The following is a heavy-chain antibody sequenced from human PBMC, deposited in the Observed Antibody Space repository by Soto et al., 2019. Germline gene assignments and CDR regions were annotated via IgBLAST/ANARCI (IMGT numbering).Heavy chain of an antibody. J-gene: IGHJ4*02. V-gene: IGHV1-3*01. D-gene: IGHD3-10*01. Sequence: QVQLVQSGAEVKKPGASVKVSCKASGYTFTSYAMHWVRQAPGQRLEWMGWINAGNGNTKYSQKFQGRVTITRDTSASTAYLERSSLRSEDTAVYYCARAGSLLFGDPPAGYWGQGTLVTVSS. CDR2: INAGNGNT. CDR1: GYTFTSYA. CDR3: ARAGSLLFGDPPAGY.